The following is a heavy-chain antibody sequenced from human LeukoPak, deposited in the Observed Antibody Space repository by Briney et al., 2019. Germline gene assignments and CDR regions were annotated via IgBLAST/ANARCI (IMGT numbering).Heavy chain of an antibody. V-gene: IGHV1-2*02. CDR1: GYTFTGYY. Sequence: ASVKVSCKASGYTFTGYYMHWVRQAPGQGLEWMGWINPNSGGTNYAQKFQGRVTMTRDTSISTAYMELSRLRSDDTAVHYCARDGSSSWYYNWFDPWGQGTLVTVSS. D-gene: IGHD6-13*01. J-gene: IGHJ5*02. CDR3: ARDGSSSWYYNWFDP. CDR2: INPNSGGT.